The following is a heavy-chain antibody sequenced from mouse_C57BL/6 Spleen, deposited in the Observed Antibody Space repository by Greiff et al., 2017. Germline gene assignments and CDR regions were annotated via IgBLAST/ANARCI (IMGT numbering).Heavy chain of an antibody. Sequence: QVQLQQSGAELVKPGASVKISCKASGYAFSSYWMNWVKQRPGKGLEWIGQIYPGDGDTNYNGKFKGKATLTADKSSSTAYMQLSSLTSEDSAVYFGARRYSNYREAMDYWGQGTSVTVSS. D-gene: IGHD2-5*01. CDR1: GYAFSSYW. J-gene: IGHJ4*01. V-gene: IGHV1-80*01. CDR2: IYPGDGDT. CDR3: ARRYSNYREAMDY.